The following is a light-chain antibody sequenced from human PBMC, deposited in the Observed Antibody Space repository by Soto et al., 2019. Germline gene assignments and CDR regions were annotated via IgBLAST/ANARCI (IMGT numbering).Light chain of an antibody. CDR3: AAWDDSLSGWV. Sequence: QSVLTQPPSASGTPGQRVTISCSGSSSNIGSNYVNWYQQPPGTAPKLLIYRNNQRPSGVPDRFSGSKSGTSASLAISGLRSEDEAEYYCAAWDDSLSGWVFGGGTKLTVL. CDR2: RNN. CDR1: SSNIGSNY. V-gene: IGLV1-47*01. J-gene: IGLJ3*02.